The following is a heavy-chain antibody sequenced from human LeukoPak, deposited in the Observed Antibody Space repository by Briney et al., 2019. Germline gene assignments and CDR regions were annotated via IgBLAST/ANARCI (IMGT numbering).Heavy chain of an antibody. CDR2: ISSSSSTI. Sequence: GGSLRLSCAASGFTFSSYSMNWVRQAPGKGLEWVSYISSSSSTIYYADSVKGRFTISRDNSKNTLYLQMNSLRAEDTAVYYCARVNGGYYLDYWGQGTLVTVSS. CDR3: ARVNGGYYLDY. D-gene: IGHD2-8*01. J-gene: IGHJ4*02. CDR1: GFTFSSYS. V-gene: IGHV3-48*01.